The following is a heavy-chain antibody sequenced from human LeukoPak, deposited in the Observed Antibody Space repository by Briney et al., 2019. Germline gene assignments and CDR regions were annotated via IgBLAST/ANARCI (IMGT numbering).Heavy chain of an antibody. CDR1: GFTFSSYS. V-gene: IGHV3-21*01. CDR3: ARDPYGGRLDFDY. J-gene: IGHJ4*02. Sequence: GGSLRLSCAASGFTFSSYSMNWVRQAPGKGLDWVSSISSSSSYIYYADSVKGRFTISRDNAKNSLYLQMNSLRAEDTAVYYCARDPYGGRLDFDYWGQGTLVTVSS. D-gene: IGHD4-17*01. CDR2: ISSSSSYI.